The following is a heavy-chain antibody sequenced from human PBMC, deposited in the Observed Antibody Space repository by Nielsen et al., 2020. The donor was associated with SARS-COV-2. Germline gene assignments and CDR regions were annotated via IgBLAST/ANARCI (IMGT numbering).Heavy chain of an antibody. CDR3: ARGQNMEPDAFDI. J-gene: IGHJ3*02. D-gene: IGHD1-1*01. Sequence: GGSLRLSCAASKFTFDHYAMHWVRQAPGKGLEWVAVIWYDGSNKYYADSVKGRFTISRDNSKNTLYLQMNSLRAEDTAVYYCARGQNMEPDAFDIWGQGTMVTVSS. V-gene: IGHV3-33*08. CDR1: KFTFDHYA. CDR2: IWYDGSNK.